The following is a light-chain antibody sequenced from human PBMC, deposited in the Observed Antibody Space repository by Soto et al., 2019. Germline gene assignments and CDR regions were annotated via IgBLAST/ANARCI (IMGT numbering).Light chain of an antibody. Sequence: EIVLTQSPGTLSSSPGGRATLSCRASQSVSSRYLAWYQQRPGQGPRLLIYGASSRATGIPERFSGSGSGTYFTLTISRLEPQDFAVYYCQLYGRSPPLTFGGGTKVEIK. V-gene: IGKV3-20*01. CDR1: QSVSSRY. J-gene: IGKJ4*01. CDR3: QLYGRSPPLT. CDR2: GAS.